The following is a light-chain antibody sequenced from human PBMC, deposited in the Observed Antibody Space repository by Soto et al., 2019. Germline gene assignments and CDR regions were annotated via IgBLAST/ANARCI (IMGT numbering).Light chain of an antibody. Sequence: QSALTQPPSASGSPGQSVTISCTGTSSDVGGYNYVSWYQQHPGKAPKLMIYEVSQRPSGVPDRFSGSKSGNTASLTVSGLQAEDEADYYCSSYAGSNNYVFXTGTKVTVL. J-gene: IGLJ1*01. CDR1: SSDVGGYNY. CDR2: EVS. V-gene: IGLV2-8*01. CDR3: SSYAGSNNYV.